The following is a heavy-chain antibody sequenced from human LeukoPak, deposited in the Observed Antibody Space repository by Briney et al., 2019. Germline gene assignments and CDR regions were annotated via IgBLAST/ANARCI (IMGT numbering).Heavy chain of an antibody. CDR3: ATELWLEYYFDY. V-gene: IGHV1-2*02. D-gene: IGHD6-19*01. CDR2: INPNSGGT. J-gene: IGHJ4*02. Sequence: ASVKVSCKASGYTFTGYYMHWVRQAPGQGLEWMGWINPNSGGTNYAQKFQGRVTMTRDTSISTAYMELSRLRSDDTAVYYCATELWLEYYFDYWGQGTLVTVSS. CDR1: GYTFTGYY.